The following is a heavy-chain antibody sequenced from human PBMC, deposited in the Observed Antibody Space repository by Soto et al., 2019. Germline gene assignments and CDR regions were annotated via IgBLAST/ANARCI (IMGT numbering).Heavy chain of an antibody. Sequence: QVQLVESGGGVVQPGRSLRLSCAASGFTFSSYAMHWVRQAPGKWLEWGAVISYDGSNKYYADSVKGRFTISRDNSKNTLYLQMNSLRAEDTAVYYCAREEPSGEGAYDSWGQGTLVTVSS. J-gene: IGHJ4*02. V-gene: IGHV3-30-3*01. D-gene: IGHD1-26*01. CDR2: ISYDGSNK. CDR3: AREEPSGEGAYDS. CDR1: GFTFSSYA.